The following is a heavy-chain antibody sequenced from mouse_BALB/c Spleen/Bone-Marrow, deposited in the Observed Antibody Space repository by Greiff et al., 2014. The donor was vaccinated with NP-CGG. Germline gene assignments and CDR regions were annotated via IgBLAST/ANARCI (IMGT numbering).Heavy chain of an antibody. CDR1: GYTFTDNN. V-gene: IGHV1S29*02. D-gene: IGHD2-1*01. CDR2: IYPYNGGT. CDR3: SSPYGNYGAWFAY. Sequence: VQLQQSGPELVKPGASVKISCKASGYTFTDNNMHWVKQSHGKSLEWIGYIYPYNGGTAFNQKFKSKATLTVDNSSSIAYMELRSLTSEDSAVYYCSSPYGNYGAWFAYWGQGTLVTVSA. J-gene: IGHJ3*01.